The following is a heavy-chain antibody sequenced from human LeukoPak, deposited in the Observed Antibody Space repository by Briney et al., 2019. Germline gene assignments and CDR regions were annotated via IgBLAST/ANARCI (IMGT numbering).Heavy chain of an antibody. J-gene: IGHJ4*02. D-gene: IGHD5-18*01. Sequence: SETLSLTCTVSGDSISNYYWSWIRQPPGKGLEWIGYIYYSGSTNYNPSLKSRVTISVDTSKNQFSLKLSSVTAADTAVYYCARGGGYSYGHQPDYWGQGTLVTVSS. V-gene: IGHV4-59*08. CDR2: IYYSGST. CDR3: ARGGGYSYGHQPDY. CDR1: GDSISNYY.